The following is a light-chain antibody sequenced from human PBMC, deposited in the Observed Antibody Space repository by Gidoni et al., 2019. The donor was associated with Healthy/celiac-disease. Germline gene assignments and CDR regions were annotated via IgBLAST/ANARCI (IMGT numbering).Light chain of an antibody. CDR3: QQYYSYPRT. CDR1: QGISSY. J-gene: IGKJ1*01. CDR2: AAS. Sequence: AIRMTQSPSSFSASTGDRVTITCRASQGISSYLAGYQQKPGKAPKLLIYAASPLQSGVPSRFSGSGSGTDFTLTISCLQSEDFATYYCQQYYSYPRTFGQXTKVEIK. V-gene: IGKV1-8*01.